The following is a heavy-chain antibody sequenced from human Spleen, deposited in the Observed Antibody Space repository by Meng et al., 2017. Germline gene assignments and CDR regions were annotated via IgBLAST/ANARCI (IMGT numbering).Heavy chain of an antibody. V-gene: IGHV1-2*02. D-gene: IGHD3-10*01. CDR3: MRGRGDN. CDR1: GYTFTDYY. J-gene: IGHJ4*02. CDR2: INPNNGGT. Sequence: ASVKVSCKASGYTFTDYYMYWVRQAPGQGLELMGWINPNNGGTNSAQKFQGRVTMTTDTSISTAYMEMRRLRCDDTAVYYWMRGRGDNWGQGTLVTVSS.